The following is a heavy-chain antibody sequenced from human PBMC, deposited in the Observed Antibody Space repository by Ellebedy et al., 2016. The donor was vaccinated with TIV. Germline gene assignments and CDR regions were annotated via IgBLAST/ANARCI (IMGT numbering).Heavy chain of an antibody. CDR1: GFTFNSYW. CDR3: ATDGSYGDYLSPAHAFEI. CDR2: IKQDGGET. Sequence: GGSLRLSCAASGFTFNSYWMTWVRQAPGKGLEWVANIKQDGGETYYVDSVKGRFTISRDNAKNSLYLEMNSLRAEDTAVYYCATDGSYGDYLSPAHAFEIWGQGTVVAVSS. D-gene: IGHD4-17*01. V-gene: IGHV3-7*01. J-gene: IGHJ3*02.